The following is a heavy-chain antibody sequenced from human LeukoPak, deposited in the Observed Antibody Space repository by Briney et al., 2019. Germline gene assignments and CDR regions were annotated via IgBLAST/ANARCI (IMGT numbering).Heavy chain of an antibody. V-gene: IGHV5-51*01. CDR3: ARGNTNFEY. D-gene: IGHD2-8*01. Sequence: AESLKISCKASGYSFSSYWIDWVRQMPGKGLEWMGFIYPGNSDTRYSPSFQGQVTISVYKSIGTAYLQWSSLKASDTAMYYCARGNTNFEYWGQGTLVTVSS. CDR2: IYPGNSDT. J-gene: IGHJ4*02. CDR1: GYSFSSYW.